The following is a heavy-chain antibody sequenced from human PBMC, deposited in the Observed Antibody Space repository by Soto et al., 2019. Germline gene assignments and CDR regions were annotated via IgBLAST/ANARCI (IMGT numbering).Heavy chain of an antibody. Sequence: SETLSLTCAVYGGSFSGYYWSWIRQPPGKGLEWIGEINHSGSTNYNPSLKSRVTISVDTSKNQFSLKLSSVTAADTAVYYCARLARLEYYYGSGSYVNYYYGMDVWGQGTTVTVSS. CDR1: GGSFSGYY. J-gene: IGHJ6*02. D-gene: IGHD3-10*01. V-gene: IGHV4-34*01. CDR2: INHSGST. CDR3: ARLARLEYYYGSGSYVNYYYGMDV.